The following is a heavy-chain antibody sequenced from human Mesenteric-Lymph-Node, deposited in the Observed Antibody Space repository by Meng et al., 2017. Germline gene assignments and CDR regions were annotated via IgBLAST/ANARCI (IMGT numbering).Heavy chain of an antibody. V-gene: IGHV3-30*04. CDR2: IAYDGGHK. CDR1: GFTFSSYA. D-gene: IGHD3-22*01. CDR3: ARDYNDGSGRFDY. Sequence: GESLKISCAASGFTFSSYAMSWVRQAPGKGLEWVAVIAYDGGHKDYADSVKGRFTISRDNSLNTLYLQMNSLRAEDTAVYYCARDYNDGSGRFDYWGQGTLVTVSS. J-gene: IGHJ4*02.